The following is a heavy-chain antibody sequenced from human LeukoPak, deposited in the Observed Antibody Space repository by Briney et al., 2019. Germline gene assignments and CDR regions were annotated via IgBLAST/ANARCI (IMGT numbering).Heavy chain of an antibody. J-gene: IGHJ4*02. CDR1: GDSISSYY. V-gene: IGHV4-59*01. D-gene: IGHD3-22*01. CDR3: ARETYYYDSSGYYQYHFDH. CDR2: IYYSGST. Sequence: NSSETLPLTCTVSGDSISSYYWNWIRQPPGKGLEWIGYIYYSGSTNYNPSLKSRVTISVDTSKNQFSLKLSSVTAADTAVYYCARETYYYDSSGYYQYHFDHWGQGTLVTVSS.